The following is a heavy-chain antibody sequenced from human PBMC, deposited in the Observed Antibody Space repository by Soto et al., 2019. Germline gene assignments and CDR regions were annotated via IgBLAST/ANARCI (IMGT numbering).Heavy chain of an antibody. Sequence: PGESLKISCKGSGYSFTSYWIGWVRQMPGKGLEWMGIIYPGDSDTRYSPSFQGQVTISADKSISTAYLQWSSLKASDTAMYYCARLEGRSGYLGYYYYGMDVWGQGTTVTVSS. J-gene: IGHJ6*02. CDR3: ARLEGRSGYLGYYYYGMDV. D-gene: IGHD3-22*01. CDR1: GYSFTSYW. V-gene: IGHV5-51*01. CDR2: IYPGDSDT.